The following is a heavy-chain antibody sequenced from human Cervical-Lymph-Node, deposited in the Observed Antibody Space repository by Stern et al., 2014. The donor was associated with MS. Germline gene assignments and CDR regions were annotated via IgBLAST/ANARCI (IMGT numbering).Heavy chain of an antibody. V-gene: IGHV1-69*01. CDR2: IIPMFGTA. CDR1: GDTFGTYT. D-gene: IGHD5-24*01. J-gene: IGHJ4*02. CDR3: VREGKGRDGYNNPFDY. Sequence: QVQLVESGAEARKPGSSAKASCKASGDTFGTYTFSWVRQAPGQGLEWMGGIIPMFGTANYAQKFQGTVTITADESTNTAYMELSSLRSEDTAVYYCVREGKGRDGYNNPFDYWGQGTLVTVSS.